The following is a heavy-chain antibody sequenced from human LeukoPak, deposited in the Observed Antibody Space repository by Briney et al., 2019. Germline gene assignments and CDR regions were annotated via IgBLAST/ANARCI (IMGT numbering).Heavy chain of an antibody. J-gene: IGHJ5*02. V-gene: IGHV4-59*01. CDR3: ARGGYYGSGNDFRFDP. CDR2: IHYTGST. Sequence: PSETLSLTCTVSGGSINSYYWSWIRQPPGKGLECIGYIHYTGSTNYNPSLKSRVTISVDTSKNQFSLKLSSVTAADTAIYYCARGGYYGSGNDFRFDPWGQGTLVTVSS. D-gene: IGHD3-10*01. CDR1: GGSINSYY.